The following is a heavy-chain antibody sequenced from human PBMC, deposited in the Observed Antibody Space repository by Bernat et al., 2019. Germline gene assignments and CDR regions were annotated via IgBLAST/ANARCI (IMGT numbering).Heavy chain of an antibody. CDR3: AGPLGGYDSAFDI. CDR1: GFTFSSYA. J-gene: IGHJ3*02. CDR2: ISYDGSNK. Sequence: QVQLVESGGGVVQPGRSLRLSCAASGFTFSSYAMHWVRQAPGKGLEWVAVISYDGSNKYYADSVKGRFTISRDNSKNTLYLQMNSLRAEDPAVYYCAGPLGGYDSAFDIWGQGTMVTVSS. D-gene: IGHD5-12*01. V-gene: IGHV3-30-3*01.